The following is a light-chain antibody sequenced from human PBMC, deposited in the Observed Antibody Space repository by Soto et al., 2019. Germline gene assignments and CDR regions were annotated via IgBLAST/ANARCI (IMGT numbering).Light chain of an antibody. CDR1: SSDVGSYDY. CDR3: SSSAGSNNWGL. J-gene: IGLJ3*02. Sequence: QSVLTRPPSASGSPGQSVTISCTGTSSDVGSYDYVSWYQQHPGKAPKLMIYEVSKRPSGVPDRFSGSKSGNTASLTVSGLQAEDEADYYCSSSAGSNNWGLFGGGTKLTVL. CDR2: EVS. V-gene: IGLV2-8*01.